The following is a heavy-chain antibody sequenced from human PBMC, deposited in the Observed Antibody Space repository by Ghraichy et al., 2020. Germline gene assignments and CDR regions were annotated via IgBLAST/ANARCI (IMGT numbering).Heavy chain of an antibody. D-gene: IGHD3-22*01. Sequence: LSLTCAASGFTFSNVCMPWVRQAAGKGLEWVGRIKSKTDGGTTDYAAPVKGRFTISRDDSKNTLYLQMSSLQAEDTAVYSCATGPDYSDTSGYYDNWGQGTLVTVSS. CDR2: IKSKTDGGTT. V-gene: IGHV3-15*01. CDR3: ATGPDYSDTSGYYDN. J-gene: IGHJ4*02. CDR1: GFTFSNVC.